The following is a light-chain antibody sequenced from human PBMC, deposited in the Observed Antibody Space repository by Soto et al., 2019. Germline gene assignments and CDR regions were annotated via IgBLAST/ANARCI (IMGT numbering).Light chain of an antibody. CDR1: QDITNH. V-gene: IGKV1-33*01. J-gene: IGKJ4*01. Sequence: DIQMTQSPSSLSASVGDTVTITCQASQDITNHLNWYQHKPGKAPNLLIYDASHLETWVPSRITGSGSGTYFTLPISSLQSADNATYYCQKYDGVHHFG. CDR3: QKYDGVHH. CDR2: DAS.